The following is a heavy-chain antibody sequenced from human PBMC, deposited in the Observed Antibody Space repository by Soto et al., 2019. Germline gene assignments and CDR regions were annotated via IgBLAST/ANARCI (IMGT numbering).Heavy chain of an antibody. Sequence: QVQLVQSGAEVKKPGSSVKVSCKASGGTFGSYAISWVRQAPGQGLEWMGGIIPIPGTANYAQKFQGRVTIAADESTGTAYMELSSLRPEHTAVYYCARSQGSSTSLEIYYYYYYGMDVWGQGTTVTVSS. V-gene: IGHV1-69*01. CDR3: ARSQGSSTSLEIYYYYYYGMDV. J-gene: IGHJ6*02. D-gene: IGHD2-2*01. CDR1: GGTFGSYA. CDR2: IIPIPGTA.